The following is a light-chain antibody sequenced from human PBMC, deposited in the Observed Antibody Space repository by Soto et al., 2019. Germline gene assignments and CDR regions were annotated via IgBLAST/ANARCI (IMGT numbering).Light chain of an antibody. CDR1: SSDVGTYNY. Sequence: QSVLTQPASVSGSPGQSITISCTGTSSDVGTYNYVSWYQQHPGKAPKLMIYEVSNRPSGVSNRFSGSKSGNTASLTISGLQAEDEADYYCSSYTSRSTPVFGGGTKLTVL. CDR3: SSYTSRSTPV. CDR2: EVS. J-gene: IGLJ2*01. V-gene: IGLV2-14*01.